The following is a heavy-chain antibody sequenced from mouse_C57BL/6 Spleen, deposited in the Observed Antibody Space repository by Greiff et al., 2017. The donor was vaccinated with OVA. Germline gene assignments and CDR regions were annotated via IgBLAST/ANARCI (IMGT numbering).Heavy chain of an antibody. CDR2: IYPGSGST. CDR3: ARGDYSNYLAWFAY. D-gene: IGHD2-5*01. CDR1: GYTFTSYW. Sequence: QVQLKQPGAELVKPGASVKMSCKASGYTFTSYWITWVKQRPGQGLEWIGDIYPGSGSTNYNEKFKSKATLTVDTSSSTAYMQLSSLTSEDSAVYYCARGDYSNYLAWFAYWGQGTLVTVSA. V-gene: IGHV1-55*01. J-gene: IGHJ3*01.